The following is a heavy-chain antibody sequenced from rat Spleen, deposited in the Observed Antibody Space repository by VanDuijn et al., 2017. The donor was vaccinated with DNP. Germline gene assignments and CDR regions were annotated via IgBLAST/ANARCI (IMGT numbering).Heavy chain of an antibody. Sequence: EVQVVESGGGLVQPGGSLKLSCAASGFSFSDYNMAWVRQAPTKGLEWVASISTGGGNTYYRDSVKGRFTISRDNAKSTLYLQMDSLRSEETATYYCARVQLGYYALDAWGQGTSVTVSS. CDR3: ARVQLGYYALDA. D-gene: IGHD5-1*01. J-gene: IGHJ4*01. CDR2: ISTGGGNT. V-gene: IGHV5S23*01. CDR1: GFSFSDYN.